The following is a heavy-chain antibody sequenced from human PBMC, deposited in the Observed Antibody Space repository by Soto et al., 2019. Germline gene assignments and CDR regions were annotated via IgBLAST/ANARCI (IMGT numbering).Heavy chain of an antibody. Sequence: PGGSLRLSCAASGFTFSSYSMNWVRQAPGKGLEWVSSISSSSSYIYYADSVKGRFTISRDNAKNSLYLQMNSLRAEDTAAYYCAKRTRATVTTSPIDYWGQGTLVTVSS. CDR1: GFTFSSYS. J-gene: IGHJ4*02. CDR3: AKRTRATVTTSPIDY. D-gene: IGHD4-17*01. CDR2: ISSSSSYI. V-gene: IGHV3-21*01.